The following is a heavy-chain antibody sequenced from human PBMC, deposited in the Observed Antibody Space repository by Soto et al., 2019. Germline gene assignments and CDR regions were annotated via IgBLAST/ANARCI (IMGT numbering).Heavy chain of an antibody. CDR2: IYYSGST. Sequence: SETLSLTCTVSGGSISSGGYYWSWIRQHPGKGLEWIGYIYYSGSTYYNPSLKSRVTISVDTSKNQFSLKLSSVTAADTAVYYCARDVPYCSSTSCYYYYYYGMDVWGQGTTVTVSS. CDR3: ARDVPYCSSTSCYYYYYYGMDV. J-gene: IGHJ6*02. D-gene: IGHD2-2*01. V-gene: IGHV4-31*03. CDR1: GGSISSGGYY.